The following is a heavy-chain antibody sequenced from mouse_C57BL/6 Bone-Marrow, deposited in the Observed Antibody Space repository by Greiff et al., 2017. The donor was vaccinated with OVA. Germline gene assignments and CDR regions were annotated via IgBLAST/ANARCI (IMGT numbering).Heavy chain of an antibody. J-gene: IGHJ2*01. CDR2: IYPGSGST. CDR3: ASKAYDYGYYFDY. V-gene: IGHV1-55*01. Sequence: VQLQQPGAELVKPGASVKMSCKASGYTFTSYWITWVKQRPGQGLEWIGNIYPGSGSTNYNEKFKSKATLTVDTSSSTAYMQLSSLTSEDSAVYYCASKAYDYGYYFDYWGQGTTLTVSA. CDR1: GYTFTSYW. D-gene: IGHD2-4*01.